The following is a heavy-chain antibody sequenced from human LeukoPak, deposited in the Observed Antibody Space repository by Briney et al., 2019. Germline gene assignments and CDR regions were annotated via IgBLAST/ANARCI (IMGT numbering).Heavy chain of an antibody. Sequence: GGSLRLSCAASGFTFSNAWMSWVRQAPGKGLEWVGRIKSKTDGATTEYAAPVKGQFTVSRDDSKNTLYLQMNSLKTEDTAVYYCTTVSVPPRVVVPAAVDYWGQGTLVTVSS. CDR3: TTVSVPPRVVVPAAVDY. CDR2: IKSKTDGATT. CDR1: GFTFSNAW. V-gene: IGHV3-15*01. D-gene: IGHD2-2*01. J-gene: IGHJ4*02.